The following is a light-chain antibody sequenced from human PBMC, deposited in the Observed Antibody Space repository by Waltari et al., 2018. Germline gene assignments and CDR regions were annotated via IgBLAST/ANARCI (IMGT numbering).Light chain of an antibody. CDR1: SSDIGGYNR. Sequence: QAALTQSPSVSGSPGQSVTISCAGPSSDIGGYNRVSWYQQHPGKAPKLMIYEVSKRPSGVSDRFSGSKSGNTASLTISGLQAEDEADYYCSSYSSSSSVLFGGGTRLTVL. CDR2: EVS. V-gene: IGLV2-14*01. CDR3: SSYSSSSSVL. J-gene: IGLJ2*01.